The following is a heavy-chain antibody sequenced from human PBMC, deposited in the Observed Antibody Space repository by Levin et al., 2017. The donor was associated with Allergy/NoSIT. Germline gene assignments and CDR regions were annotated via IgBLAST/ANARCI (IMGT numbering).Heavy chain of an antibody. Sequence: SETLSLTCAVYGGSFSGYYWSWIRQPPGKGLEWIGEINHSGSTNYNPSLKSRVTISVDTSKNQFSLKLSSVTAADTAVYYCARVAGYCSSTSCPGGFDPWGQGTLVTVSS. CDR3: ARVAGYCSSTSCPGGFDP. J-gene: IGHJ5*02. D-gene: IGHD2-2*01. CDR2: INHSGST. V-gene: IGHV4-34*01. CDR1: GGSFSGYY.